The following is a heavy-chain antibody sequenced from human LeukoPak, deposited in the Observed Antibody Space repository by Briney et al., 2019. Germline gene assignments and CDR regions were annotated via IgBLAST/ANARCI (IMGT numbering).Heavy chain of an antibody. CDR1: GGSISSYY. Sequence: PSETLSLTCTVSGGSISSYYWSWIRQPPGNGLEWIGYIYYSGSTNYNPSLKSRVTISVDTSKNQFSLKLSSVTAADTAVYYCARESFSGVADYWGQGTLVTVSS. J-gene: IGHJ4*02. D-gene: IGHD6-25*01. CDR3: ARESFSGVADY. V-gene: IGHV4-59*01. CDR2: IYYSGST.